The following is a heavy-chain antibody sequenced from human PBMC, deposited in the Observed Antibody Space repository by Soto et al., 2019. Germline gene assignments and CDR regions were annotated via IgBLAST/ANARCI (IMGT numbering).Heavy chain of an antibody. CDR3: ARDQVRGSYLNALSAFDI. J-gene: IGHJ3*02. Sequence: GGSLRLSCAASGFTFSSYSMNWVRQAPGKGLEWVSYISSSSSTIYYADSVKGRFTISRDNAKNSLYLQMNSLRDEDTAVYYCARDQVRGSYLNALSAFDIWGQGTMVTVSS. CDR2: ISSSSSTI. V-gene: IGHV3-48*02. D-gene: IGHD1-26*01. CDR1: GFTFSSYS.